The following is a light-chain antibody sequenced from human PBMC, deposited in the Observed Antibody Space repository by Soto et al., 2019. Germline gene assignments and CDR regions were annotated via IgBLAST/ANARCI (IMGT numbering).Light chain of an antibody. CDR1: QTVSTSY. CDR2: ATS. J-gene: IGKJ1*01. V-gene: IGKV3-20*01. CDR3: QQYGSSSTWT. Sequence: ESVLTQSPGTLSLSPGETATLSCRASQTVSTSYLAWYQQRPGQAPRLLIFATSYRATGIPDRFSGGGSGRDFTLTISRLEPEDFAVYYCQQYGSSSTWTFGQGTKVEIK.